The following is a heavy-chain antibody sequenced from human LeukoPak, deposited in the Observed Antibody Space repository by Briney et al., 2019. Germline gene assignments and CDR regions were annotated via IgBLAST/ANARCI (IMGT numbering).Heavy chain of an antibody. CDR3: AREIHYDILTGYPGYYMDV. V-gene: IGHV4-39*02. Sequence: PSETLSLTCTVSGGSFSSSSFNWAWIRPPPGKGLEWIGPIYYSGHTYYNPSLKSRVTMSADTSKTQFSLKLSSVTAADTAVYYCAREIHYDILTGYPGYYMDVWGKGTTVTVSS. J-gene: IGHJ6*03. D-gene: IGHD3-9*01. CDR2: IYYSGHT. CDR1: GGSFSSSSFN.